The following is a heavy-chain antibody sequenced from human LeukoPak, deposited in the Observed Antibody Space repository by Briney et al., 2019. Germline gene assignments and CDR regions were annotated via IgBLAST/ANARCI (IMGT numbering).Heavy chain of an antibody. V-gene: IGHV3-15*01. CDR3: MRDRLWDPAGY. CDR1: GLTFSEAR. CDR2: IKSKADGATI. D-gene: IGHD3-16*01. Sequence: TGGSLTLSCAASGLTFSEARMRWVRQAPGKGLEWVGRIKSKADGATIDYAAPVKGRFTIARDASEHTVYRPISRLKTEDTADYYCMRDRLWDPAGYWRQGTLVTVSS. J-gene: IGHJ4*02.